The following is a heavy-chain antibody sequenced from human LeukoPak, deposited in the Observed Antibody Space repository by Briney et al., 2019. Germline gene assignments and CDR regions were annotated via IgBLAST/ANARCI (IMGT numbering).Heavy chain of an antibody. J-gene: IGHJ4*02. V-gene: IGHV3-21*04. D-gene: IGHD3-9*01. CDR3: ARAADLFTAYFAFDY. CDR2: ISSSSSYI. CDR1: GFTFSSYS. Sequence: PGGSLRLSCAASGFTFSSYSMNWVRQAPGKGLEWVSSISSSSSYIYYADSVKGRFTISRDNAKNSVYLQMNSLRAEDTALYYCARAADLFTAYFAFDYWGQGALVTVSS.